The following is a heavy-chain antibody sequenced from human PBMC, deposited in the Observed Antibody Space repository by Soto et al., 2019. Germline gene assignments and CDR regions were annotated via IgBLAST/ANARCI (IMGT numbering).Heavy chain of an antibody. Sequence: ASVKVSCKASGGTFSSYAISWVRQAPGQGLEWMGGIIPIFGTANYAQKFQGRVTITADESTSTAYMELSSLRSEDTAVYYCARDIAPYTAMPKDYWGQGTLVTVSS. D-gene: IGHD5-18*01. J-gene: IGHJ4*02. V-gene: IGHV1-69*13. CDR2: IIPIFGTA. CDR1: GGTFSSYA. CDR3: ARDIAPYTAMPKDY.